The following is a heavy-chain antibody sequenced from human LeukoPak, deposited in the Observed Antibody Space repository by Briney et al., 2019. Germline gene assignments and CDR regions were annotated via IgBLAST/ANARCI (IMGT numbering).Heavy chain of an antibody. V-gene: IGHV3-9*01. J-gene: IGHJ4*02. CDR1: GFTFDDYA. D-gene: IGHD3-22*01. CDR3: ARLSSDKAIDY. CDR2: ITWNSGSI. Sequence: GGSLRLSCAASGFTFDDYAMHWVRQALGKGLEWVSGITWNSGSIGYAGSVKGRFTISRDNAKNSLYLQMNSLRAEDTALYYCARLSSDKAIDYWGQGTLVTVSS.